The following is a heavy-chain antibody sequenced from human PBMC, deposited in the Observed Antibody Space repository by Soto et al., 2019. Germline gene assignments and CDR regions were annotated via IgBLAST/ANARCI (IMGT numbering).Heavy chain of an antibody. CDR3: PRDMYSSDYFVKWFEP. D-gene: IGHD6-19*01. J-gene: IGHJ5*02. V-gene: IGHV3-30-3*01. Sequence: QVRLVESGGGVVQPGRSLRLSCTASGFSFSSYAMYWFRQPPGKGLEGVAVISHDGINKHYADSVKGRVTVSRDNSNHSLDLQLNSLRGEDTAMYYCPRDMYSSDYFVKWFEPWGQGTLVTVSS. CDR2: ISHDGINK. CDR1: GFSFSSYA.